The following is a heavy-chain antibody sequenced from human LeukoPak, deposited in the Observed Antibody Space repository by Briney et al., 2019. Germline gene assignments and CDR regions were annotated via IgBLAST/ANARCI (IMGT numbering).Heavy chain of an antibody. V-gene: IGHV4-59*01. D-gene: IGHD6-13*01. Sequence: PSETLSLTCTVSGGSISSYYWSWIRQPPGKGLEWIGYIYYSGSTNYNPSLKSRVIISVDTSKNQFSLKLSSVTAADTAVYYCASGGYESSSWDNWGQGTLVTVSS. CDR2: IYYSGST. CDR1: GGSISSYY. J-gene: IGHJ4*02. CDR3: ASGGYESSSWDN.